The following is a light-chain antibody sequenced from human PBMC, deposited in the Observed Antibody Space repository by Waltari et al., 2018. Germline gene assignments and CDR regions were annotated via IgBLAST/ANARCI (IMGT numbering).Light chain of an antibody. CDR3: QQSRDTPRT. CDR1: QSIRSF. CDR2: DAS. V-gene: IGKV1-39*01. J-gene: IGKJ1*01. Sequence: DIRLTQSPPSLSASAGDRVTITCRASQSIRSFLNWYQQKPGKAPKLLIYDASKLESGVPPRFSGSGSGTDFTLTINSLQPDDFATYYCQQSRDTPRTFDQGTRVEIK.